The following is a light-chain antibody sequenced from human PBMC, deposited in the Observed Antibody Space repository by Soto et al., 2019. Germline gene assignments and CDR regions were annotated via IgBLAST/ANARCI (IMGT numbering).Light chain of an antibody. Sequence: QSALTQPASVSGSPGQSITISCTGTSSVVGGYNYVSWYQQHPGKAPKLMIYDVSNRPSGVSNRFSGSKSGNTASLTISGLQAEDEADYYCSSYTSSSPLVVFGGGTKLTVL. CDR2: DVS. CDR3: SSYTSSSPLVV. CDR1: SSVVGGYNY. V-gene: IGLV2-14*03. J-gene: IGLJ2*01.